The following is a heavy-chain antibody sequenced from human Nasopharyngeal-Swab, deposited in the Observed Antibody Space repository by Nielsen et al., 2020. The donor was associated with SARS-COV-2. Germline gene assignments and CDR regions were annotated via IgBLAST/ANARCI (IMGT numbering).Heavy chain of an antibody. Sequence: SETLSLTCAISGASGSSSSAAWNWIRQCPSRGLEWMGRTYYRSKWYNDYAVSVKSRITINPDTSKNQFSLLLNSVTPEDTAVYYCARARGAYGDYYYYYTDVWGKGTTVTVSS. CDR3: ARARGAYGDYYYYYTDV. D-gene: IGHD4-17*01. CDR1: GASGSSSSAA. J-gene: IGHJ6*03. V-gene: IGHV6-1*01. CDR2: TYYRSKWYN.